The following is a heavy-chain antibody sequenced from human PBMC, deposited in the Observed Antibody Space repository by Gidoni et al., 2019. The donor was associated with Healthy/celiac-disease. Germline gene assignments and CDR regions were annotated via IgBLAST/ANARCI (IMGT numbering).Heavy chain of an antibody. CDR1: GYSFSSNG. D-gene: IGHD6-13*01. CDR3: ARDRPERRFIGARGYFDY. Sequence: QVQLLQSGAEVKKPGASVKVSCKTSGYSFSSNGLHWVRQAPGQRLEWMGWISPDNGNTRYSQKIQGRVTISKDSSASTAYMELSRLRSEDTAVYYCARDRPERRFIGARGYFDYWGQGTVVTVSS. V-gene: IGHV1-3*01. CDR2: ISPDNGNT. J-gene: IGHJ4*02.